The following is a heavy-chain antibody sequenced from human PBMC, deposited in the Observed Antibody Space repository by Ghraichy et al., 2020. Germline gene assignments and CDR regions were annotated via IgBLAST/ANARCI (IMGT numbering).Heavy chain of an antibody. J-gene: IGHJ6*03. Sequence: ASVKVSCKASGYTFTGYYMHWVRQAPGQGLEWMGWINPNSGGTNYAQKFQGRVTMTRDTSISTAYMELGRLRSDDTAVYYCARSRDIAAAGSNYYYMDVWGKGTTVTVSS. V-gene: IGHV1-2*02. CDR3: ARSRDIAAAGSNYYYMDV. CDR1: GYTFTGYY. CDR2: INPNSGGT. D-gene: IGHD6-13*01.